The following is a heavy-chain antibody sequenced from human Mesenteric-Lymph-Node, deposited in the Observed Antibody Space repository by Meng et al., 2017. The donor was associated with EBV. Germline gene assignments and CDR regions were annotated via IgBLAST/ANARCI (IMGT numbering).Heavy chain of an antibody. D-gene: IGHD6-19*01. CDR2: IYHGGYT. Sequence: QVQLAEAGPCCGEPSGHLFRSYAVSGGYSSTSNVWTWVRQPPGKGLEWIGEIYHGGYTNYNPSLKSRVTISVDMSKNQFSLKLSSVTAADTAVYSCARLLAVPGTPSNTFDFWGQGTLVTVSS. J-gene: IGHJ4*02. V-gene: IGHV4-4*02. CDR1: GGYSSTSNV. CDR3: ARLLAVPGTPSNTFDF.